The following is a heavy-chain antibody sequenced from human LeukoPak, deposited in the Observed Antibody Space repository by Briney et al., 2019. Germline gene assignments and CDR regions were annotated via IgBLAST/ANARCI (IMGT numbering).Heavy chain of an antibody. CDR3: ARRSGSSSPSFYYYYMDV. CDR2: IYPGDSDT. D-gene: IGHD6-13*01. CDR1: GYSFTSYW. V-gene: IGHV5-51*01. J-gene: IGHJ6*03. Sequence: GESLKISCKGSGYSFTSYWIGWVRQMPGKGLEWMGIIYPGDSDTRYSPSFQGQVTISADKSISTAYLQWSSLKASDTAMYYCARRSGSSSPSFYYYYMDVWGKGTTVTVSS.